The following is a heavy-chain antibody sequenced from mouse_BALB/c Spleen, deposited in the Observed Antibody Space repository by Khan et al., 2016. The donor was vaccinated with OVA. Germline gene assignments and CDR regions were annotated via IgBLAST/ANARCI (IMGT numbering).Heavy chain of an antibody. V-gene: IGHV3-1*02. Sequence: EVQLQESGPDLVKPSQSLSLTCTVTGYSITSGYSWHWIRQFPGNKLEWLGYIYYSGIINFNPSLKSRISITRDTSKNQFFLQLNSVTAEDTATYYCARDGNYMDYWGQGTSVTVSS. CDR1: GYSITSGYS. CDR2: IYYSGII. J-gene: IGHJ4*01. CDR3: ARDGNYMDY. D-gene: IGHD2-1*01.